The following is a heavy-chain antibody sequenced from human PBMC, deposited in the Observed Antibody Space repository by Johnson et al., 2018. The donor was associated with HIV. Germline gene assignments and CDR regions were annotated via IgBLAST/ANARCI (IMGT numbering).Heavy chain of an antibody. Sequence: VQLVESGGGVVQPGRSLRLSCAASGFTFSSYGMHWVRQAPGKGLEWVAVIAYDGSNKYYADSVKGRFTISRDNSKNTLYLQMNSLRAEDTAVYYCARAEGEYDAFDIWGQGTMVTVSS. CDR1: GFTFSSYG. CDR3: ARAEGEYDAFDI. V-gene: IGHV3-30*03. CDR2: IAYDGSNK. J-gene: IGHJ3*02. D-gene: IGHD2/OR15-2a*01.